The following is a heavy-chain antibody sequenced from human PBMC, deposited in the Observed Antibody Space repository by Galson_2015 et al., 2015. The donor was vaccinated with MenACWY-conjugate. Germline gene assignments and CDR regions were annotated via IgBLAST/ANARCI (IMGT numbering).Heavy chain of an antibody. CDR2: TSFDGSNT. D-gene: IGHD3-3*01. Sequence: SLRLSCAASGFTFRSYGMHWVRQAPGKGLEWVATTSFDGSNTYHGDSVKGRFTISRDNSKNTLYLQLNSLRPDDTAVYYCAKEGSSKLYGYYGMDVWGQGTSVTVSS. CDR3: AKEGSSKLYGYYGMDV. CDR1: GFTFRSYG. J-gene: IGHJ6*02. V-gene: IGHV3-30*18.